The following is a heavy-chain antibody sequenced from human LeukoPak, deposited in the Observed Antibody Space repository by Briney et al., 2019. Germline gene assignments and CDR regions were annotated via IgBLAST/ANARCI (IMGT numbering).Heavy chain of an antibody. V-gene: IGHV1-2*02. Sequence: ASVKVSCKASGYTFTGYYMHWVRQALGQGLEWMGWINPNSGGTNYAQKFQGRVTMTRGTSISTAYMELSRLRSEDTAVYYCKIAADAFDIWGQGTMVTVSS. D-gene: IGHD6-25*01. CDR2: INPNSGGT. CDR3: KIAADAFDI. CDR1: GYTFTGYY. J-gene: IGHJ3*02.